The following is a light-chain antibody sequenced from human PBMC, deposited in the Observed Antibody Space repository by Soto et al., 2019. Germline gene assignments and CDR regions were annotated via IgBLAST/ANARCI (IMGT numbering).Light chain of an antibody. V-gene: IGKV1-5*03. CDR2: KAS. J-gene: IGKJ1*01. CDR1: QTISSW. CDR3: QHYNSYSEA. Sequence: DIQMTQSPSTLSGSVGDRVTITCRASQTISSWLAWYQQKPGKAPKLLIYKASTFKSGVPSRFSGSESGTEFTLTISSPQPDDFAPYYCQHYNSYSEAFGQGTKVDIK.